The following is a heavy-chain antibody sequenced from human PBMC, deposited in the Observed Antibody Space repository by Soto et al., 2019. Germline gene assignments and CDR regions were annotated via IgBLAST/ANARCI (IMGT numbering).Heavy chain of an antibody. CDR3: ARSRSAPLAPKGGHRFVHSVHRTLVTDP. J-gene: IGHJ5*02. Sequence: SVKVSCKASGGTFSSYTISWVRQAPGQGLEWMGRIIPILGIANYAQKFQGRVTITADKSTSTAYMELSSLRSEDTAVYYCARSRSAPLAPKGGHRFVHSVHRTLVTDP. CDR1: GGTFSSYT. CDR2: IIPILGIA. D-gene: IGHD3-9*01. V-gene: IGHV1-69*02.